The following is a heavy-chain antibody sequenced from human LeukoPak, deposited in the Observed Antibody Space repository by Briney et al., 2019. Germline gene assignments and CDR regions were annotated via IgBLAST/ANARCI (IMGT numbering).Heavy chain of an antibody. CDR1: GASVSNYY. J-gene: IGHJ4*02. CDR3: ARHHDGGPKLRLDF. Sequence: KPSETLSLTCRVSGASVSNYYWSWIRQSPGKGLEWIGFFHYSGSTNYNPSLNSRVTTSIDPSMNQLSLTLVSVTAADTAVYFCARHHDGGPKLRLDFWGLGVLVTVSS. D-gene: IGHD2-15*01. CDR2: FHYSGST. V-gene: IGHV4-59*08.